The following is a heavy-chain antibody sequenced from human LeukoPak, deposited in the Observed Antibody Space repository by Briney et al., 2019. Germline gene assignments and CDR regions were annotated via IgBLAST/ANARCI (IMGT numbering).Heavy chain of an antibody. CDR3: AREGLGIEGGGFDY. J-gene: IGHJ4*02. D-gene: IGHD3-16*01. CDR2: IYISGST. V-gene: IGHV4-4*07. Sequence: SETLSLTCTVSGGSISSYYWSWIRQLAGKGLEWIGRIYISGSTNYNPSLKSRVTVSVDTSKNQISLKLSSVTAADTAVYYCAREGLGIEGGGFDYWGQGTPVTVSS. CDR1: GGSISSYY.